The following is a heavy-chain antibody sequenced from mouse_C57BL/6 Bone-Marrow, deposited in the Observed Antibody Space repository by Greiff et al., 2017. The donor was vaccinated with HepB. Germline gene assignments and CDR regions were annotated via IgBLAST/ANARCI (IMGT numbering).Heavy chain of an antibody. D-gene: IGHD1-1*01. V-gene: IGHV1-64*01. CDR1: GYTFTSYW. CDR3: ARGGDYYGRGYWYFDV. CDR2: IHPNSGST. J-gene: IGHJ1*03. Sequence: VKLQQPGAELVKPGASVKLSCKASGYTFTSYWMHWVKQRPGQGLEWIGMIHPNSGSTNYNEKFKSKATLTVDKSSSTAYMQLSSLTSEDSAVYYCARGGDYYGRGYWYFDVWGTGTTVTVSS.